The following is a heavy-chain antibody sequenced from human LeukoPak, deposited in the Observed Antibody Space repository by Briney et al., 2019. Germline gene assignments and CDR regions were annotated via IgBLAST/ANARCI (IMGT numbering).Heavy chain of an antibody. Sequence: GRSLRLSCAASGFTFSSYGMHWVRQAPGKGLEWVAAISYDGSNKYYADSVKGRFTISRDNSKNTLYLQMNSLRAEDTAVYYCAKDQRDSSGYYYSGGYWGQGTLVTVSS. CDR2: ISYDGSNK. CDR1: GFTFSSYG. CDR3: AKDQRDSSGYYYSGGY. D-gene: IGHD3-22*01. V-gene: IGHV3-30*18. J-gene: IGHJ4*02.